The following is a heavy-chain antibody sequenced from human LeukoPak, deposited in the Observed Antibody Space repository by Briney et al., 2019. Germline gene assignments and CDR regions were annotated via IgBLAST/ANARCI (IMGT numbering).Heavy chain of an antibody. CDR3: ARDRKYYYDSSGYYNYYFDY. V-gene: IGHV4-61*02. CDR2: IYTSGST. D-gene: IGHD3-22*01. CDR1: GYSISSGYY. J-gene: IGHJ4*02. Sequence: PSETLSLTCAVSGYSISSGYYWGWIRQPAGKGLEWIGRIYTSGSTNYNPSLKSRVTISVDTSKNQFSLKLSSVTAADTAVYYCARDRKYYYDSSGYYNYYFDYWGQGTLVTVSS.